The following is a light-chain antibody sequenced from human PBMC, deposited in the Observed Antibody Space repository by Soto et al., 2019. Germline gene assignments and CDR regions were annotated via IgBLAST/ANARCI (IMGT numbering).Light chain of an antibody. Sequence: IVLXQSPGSRSFSRGERATRSCRASQSVSTNVAWYQQKTGQGPRLLIYGASTRATGITARFSGSGSGTEFTLNISRLQSEDFAVYYCQQYNNWTRTVGGGTQV. CDR2: GAS. CDR3: QQYNNWTRT. J-gene: IGKJ4*01. CDR1: QSVSTN. V-gene: IGKV3-15*01.